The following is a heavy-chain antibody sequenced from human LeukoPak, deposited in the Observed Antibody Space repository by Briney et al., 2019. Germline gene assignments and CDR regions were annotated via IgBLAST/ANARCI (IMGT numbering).Heavy chain of an antibody. CDR1: GFTFSSYS. CDR3: PRVFGEHPFDY. CDR2: ISSSSSYI. J-gene: IGHJ4*02. D-gene: IGHD3-3*01. Sequence: GGSLRLSCAASGFTFSSYSMNWVRQAPGKGLEWVSSISSSSSYIYYADSVKGRFTISRDNAKNSLYLQMNSLRAEDTAVYYCPRVFGEHPFDYWGQGTLVTVSS. V-gene: IGHV3-21*01.